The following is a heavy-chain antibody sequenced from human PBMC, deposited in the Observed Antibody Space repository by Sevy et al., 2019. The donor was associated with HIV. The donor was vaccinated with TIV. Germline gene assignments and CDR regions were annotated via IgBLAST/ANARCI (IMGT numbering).Heavy chain of an antibody. D-gene: IGHD2-15*01. V-gene: IGHV3-23*01. J-gene: IGHJ4*02. CDR2: FSFGCGKI. CDR3: AREGCSKPHDY. CDR1: GFTFSNYA. Sequence: GGSLRLSCAASGFTFSNYAMSWGRQAPGKGLEWVSTFSFGCGKINYADSVKGRFTICRDNFKNTLYLQMNSLRAEDRALYYCAREGCSKPHDYWGQGTLVTVSS.